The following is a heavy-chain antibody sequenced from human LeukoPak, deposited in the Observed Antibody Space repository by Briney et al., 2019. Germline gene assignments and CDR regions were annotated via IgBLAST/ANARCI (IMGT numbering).Heavy chain of an antibody. D-gene: IGHD1-26*01. CDR2: ISGSGGST. J-gene: IGHJ4*02. V-gene: IGHV3-23*01. CDR1: GFTFSSYA. CDR3: TSPSEIVGATTGDY. Sequence: GGSLRLSCAASGFTFSSYAMSWVRQAPGKGLEWVSAISGSGGSTYYADSVKGRFTISRDNSKNTLYLQMNSLKTEDTAVYYCTSPSEIVGATTGDYWGQGTLVTVSS.